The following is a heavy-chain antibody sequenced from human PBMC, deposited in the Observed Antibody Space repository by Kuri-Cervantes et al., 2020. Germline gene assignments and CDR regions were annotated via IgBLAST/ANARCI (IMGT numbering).Heavy chain of an antibody. D-gene: IGHD6-6*01. J-gene: IGHJ4*02. V-gene: IGHV4-59*11. CDR3: ARFIAGRSFDY. Sequence: SETLSLTCTVSGGSINSHYWGWMRQSPGKGLEWIGSIYSSGSTYYNPSLKSRVTISIDRSKNQFSLRLNSVTAADTAVYYCARFIAGRSFDYWGQGTLVTVSS. CDR1: GGSINSHY. CDR2: IYSSGST.